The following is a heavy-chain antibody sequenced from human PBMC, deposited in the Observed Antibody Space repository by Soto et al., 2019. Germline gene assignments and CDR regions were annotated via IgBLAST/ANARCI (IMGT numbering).Heavy chain of an antibody. CDR1: GFSFSSYD. Sequence: PVGSLRLSCAASGFSFSSYDMHWVRQTTGKGLEWVSTIATAGDTYYPGSVKGRFTISRENAKNSLYLQMNSLRAGDTAVYYCARAKEVGYYFMDVWGKGTTVTVSS. CDR2: IATAGDT. J-gene: IGHJ6*03. V-gene: IGHV3-13*01. CDR3: ARAKEVGYYFMDV.